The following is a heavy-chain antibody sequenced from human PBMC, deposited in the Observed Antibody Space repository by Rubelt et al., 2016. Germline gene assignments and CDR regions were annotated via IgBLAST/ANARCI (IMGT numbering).Heavy chain of an antibody. Sequence: GPGLVKPSETLSLTCTVSGGSISSSSYYWGWIRQPPGKGLEWIGSIYYSGSTYYNPSLKSRVTISVDTSKNQFSLKLSYVTAADTAVYYCARHKGYCSSTGCYGGYFDYWGQGTLVTVSS. D-gene: IGHD2-2*01. CDR2: IYYSGST. J-gene: IGHJ4*02. V-gene: IGHV4-39*01. CDR3: ARHKGYCSSTGCYGGYFDY. CDR1: GGSISSSSYY.